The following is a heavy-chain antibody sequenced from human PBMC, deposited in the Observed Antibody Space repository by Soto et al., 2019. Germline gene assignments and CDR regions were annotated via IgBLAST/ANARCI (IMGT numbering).Heavy chain of an antibody. Sequence: SETLSLTCTVSGGSISSGDYYWSWIRQPPGKGLEWIGYIYYSGSTYYNPSLKSRVTISVDTSKNQFSLKLSSVTAADTAVYYCARDLRWFGEFYGMDVWGQGTTVTSP. D-gene: IGHD3-10*01. CDR3: ARDLRWFGEFYGMDV. V-gene: IGHV4-30-4*01. CDR1: GGSISSGDYY. J-gene: IGHJ6*02. CDR2: IYYSGST.